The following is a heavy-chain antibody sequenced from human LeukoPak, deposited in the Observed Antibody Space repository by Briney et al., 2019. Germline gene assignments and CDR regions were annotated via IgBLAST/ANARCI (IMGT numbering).Heavy chain of an antibody. D-gene: IGHD2-2*01. CDR3: AKDSTSDYYYYGMDV. CDR2: ISYDGSNK. J-gene: IGHJ6*02. Sequence: GGSLRLSCAASGFTFSSYGIHWVRQAPGKGLEWVAVISYDGSNKYYADSVKGRFTISRDNSKNTLYLQMNSLRAEDTAVYYCAKDSTSDYYYYGMDVWGQGTTVTVSS. V-gene: IGHV3-30*18. CDR1: GFTFSSYG.